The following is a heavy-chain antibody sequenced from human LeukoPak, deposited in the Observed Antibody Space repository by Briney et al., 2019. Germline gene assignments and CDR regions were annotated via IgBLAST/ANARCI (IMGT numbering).Heavy chain of an antibody. CDR1: GFTFSSYG. Sequence: GGSLRLSCAASGFTFSSYGMHWVRQAPGKGLEWVAVISYDGSNKYYADSVKGRFTISRDNSKNTLYLQMNSLRAEDTAVYYCARDPLVYYFDYWGQGTLVTVSS. V-gene: IGHV3-30*03. CDR3: ARDPLVYYFDY. D-gene: IGHD3-9*01. CDR2: ISYDGSNK. J-gene: IGHJ4*02.